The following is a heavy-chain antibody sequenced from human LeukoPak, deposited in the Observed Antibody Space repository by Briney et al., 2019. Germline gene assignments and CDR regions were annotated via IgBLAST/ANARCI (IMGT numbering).Heavy chain of an antibody. D-gene: IGHD6-19*01. V-gene: IGHV4-39*07. Sequence: GWVRQPPGKGLEWIGSIYYSGSTYYNPSLKSRVTISVDTSKNQFSLKLSSVTAADTAVYYCARDGSVAGLDYWGQGTLVTVSS. J-gene: IGHJ4*02. CDR3: ARDGSVAGLDY. CDR2: IYYSGST.